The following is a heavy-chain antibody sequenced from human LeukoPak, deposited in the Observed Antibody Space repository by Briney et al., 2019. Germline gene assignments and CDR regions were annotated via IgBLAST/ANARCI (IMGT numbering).Heavy chain of an antibody. D-gene: IGHD1-26*01. CDR2: INPDSGGT. V-gene: IGHV1-2*02. J-gene: IGHJ4*02. Sequence: ASVKVSCKASGYTFTDYYMHWVRQAPGQGFEWMGWINPDSGGTNYAQKFQGRVTMTRDTSISTAYMELSRLRSNDTAVYYCARDRGIVGATTTGYWGQGTLVTVSS. CDR3: ARDRGIVGATTTGY. CDR1: GYTFTDYY.